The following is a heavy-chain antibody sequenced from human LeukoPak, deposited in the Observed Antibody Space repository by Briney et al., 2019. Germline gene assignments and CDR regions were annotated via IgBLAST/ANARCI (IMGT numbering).Heavy chain of an antibody. V-gene: IGHV3-23*01. J-gene: IGHJ4*02. CDR3: AKDLGVPWQQRFDY. Sequence: GGSLRLSCSASGFTFSSYAMSWVRQAPGKGLEWVSAISGSGGSTYYADSVKGRFTISRDNSKNTLYLQMNSLRAEDTAVYYCAKDLGVPWQQRFDYWGQGTLVTVSS. CDR1: GFTFSSYA. D-gene: IGHD6-13*01. CDR2: ISGSGGST.